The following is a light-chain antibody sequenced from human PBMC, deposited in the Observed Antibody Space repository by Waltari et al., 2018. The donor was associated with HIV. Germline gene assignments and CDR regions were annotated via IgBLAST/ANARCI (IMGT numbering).Light chain of an antibody. V-gene: IGLV2-14*01. CDR2: EVS. CDR3: SSYTNSSTLHVV. CDR1: NSDVGGYNY. J-gene: IGLJ2*01. Sequence: QSALTQPASVSGSPGQSITISCIGTNSDVGGYNYVPWSKQHPGKAPKLLIYEVSNRPSGISNRFSGSKSGNTASLTISGLQAEDEADYYCSSYTNSSTLHVVFGGETKLTVL.